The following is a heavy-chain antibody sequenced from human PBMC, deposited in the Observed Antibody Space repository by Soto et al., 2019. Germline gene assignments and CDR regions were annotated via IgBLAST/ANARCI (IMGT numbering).Heavy chain of an antibody. V-gene: IGHV3-23*01. J-gene: IGHJ3*02. CDR2: ISGSGGST. CDR3: AKDSTNTDVLRFLEWLPDAFDI. D-gene: IGHD3-3*01. Sequence: GGSLRLSCAASGFTFSSYAMSWVRQAPGKGLEWVSAISGSGGSTYYADSVKGRFTISRDNSKNTLYLQMNSLRAEDTAVYYCAKDSTNTDVLRFLEWLPDAFDIWGQGTMVTVSS. CDR1: GFTFSSYA.